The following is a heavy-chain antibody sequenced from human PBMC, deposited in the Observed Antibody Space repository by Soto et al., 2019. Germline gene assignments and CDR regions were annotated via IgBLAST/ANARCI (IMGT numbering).Heavy chain of an antibody. CDR2: INPSGGST. D-gene: IGHD6-19*01. J-gene: IGHJ5*02. CDR1: GYTFTSYY. CDR3: ASVAVAGNWFDP. V-gene: IGHV1-46*01. Sequence: QVQLVQSGAEVKKPGASVKVSCKASGYTFTSYYMHWVRQAPGQGLEWMGIINPSGGSTSYAQKFQGRVTMTRDTSTSTVYMELSSPRSEDTAVYYCASVAVAGNWFDPWGQGTLVTVSS.